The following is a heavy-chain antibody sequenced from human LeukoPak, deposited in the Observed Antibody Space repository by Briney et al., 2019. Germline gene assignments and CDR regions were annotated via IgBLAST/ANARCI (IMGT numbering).Heavy chain of an antibody. Sequence: ASVKVSCKASGYTFTSYAMNWVRQAPGEGLEWLGWINTNTGNPTYAQGFTGRFVFSLDTSVSTAYLQISSLKAEDTAVYYCARDWVSSGWPRHFDYWGQGTLVTVSS. CDR3: ARDWVSSGWPRHFDY. D-gene: IGHD6-19*01. CDR1: GYTFTSYA. J-gene: IGHJ4*02. V-gene: IGHV7-4-1*02. CDR2: INTNTGNP.